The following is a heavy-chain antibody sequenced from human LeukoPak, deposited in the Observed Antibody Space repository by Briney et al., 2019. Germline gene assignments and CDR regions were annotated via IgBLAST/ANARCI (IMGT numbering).Heavy chain of an antibody. CDR3: ARTLWFGELFHFDY. CDR2: IYHSGST. V-gene: IGHV4-61*02. J-gene: IGHJ4*02. Sequence: PSQTLSLTCTVSGGSITTGSYYWIWIRQPAGKGLEWIGSIYHSGSTYYNPSLKSRVTISVDTSKNQFSLKLSSVTAADTAVYYCARTLWFGELFHFDYWGQGTLVTVSS. CDR1: GGSITTGSYY. D-gene: IGHD3-10*01.